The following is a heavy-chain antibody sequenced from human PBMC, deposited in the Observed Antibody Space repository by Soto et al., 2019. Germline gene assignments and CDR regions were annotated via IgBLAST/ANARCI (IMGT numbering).Heavy chain of an antibody. CDR1: GGSISSSSYY. V-gene: IGHV4-39*01. J-gene: IGHJ5*02. CDR3: ASDNPSSCATWFDP. CDR2: IYYSGST. D-gene: IGHD6-13*01. Sequence: SETLSLTCSVSGGSISSSSYYWGWIRQPPGKGLEWIGSIYYSGSTYYNPSLKSRVTISVDTSKNQFSLKLSSVTAADTAVYYCASDNPSSCATWFDPWGQGTLVTVS.